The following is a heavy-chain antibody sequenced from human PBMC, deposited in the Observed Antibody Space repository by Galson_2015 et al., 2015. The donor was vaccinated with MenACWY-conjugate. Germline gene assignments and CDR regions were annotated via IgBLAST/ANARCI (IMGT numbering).Heavy chain of an antibody. Sequence: SLRLSCAASGFTFSSYSMNWVRQAPGKGLEWVSDISSSSSTIYYADSVKGRFTISRDNAKNSLYLQMNSLRAQDTAVYYCNGYSYGHYCMDVWGQGTPVTVSS. D-gene: IGHD5-18*01. J-gene: IGHJ6*02. CDR3: NGYSYGHYCMDV. V-gene: IGHV3-48*04. CDR1: GFTFSSYS. CDR2: ISSSSSTI.